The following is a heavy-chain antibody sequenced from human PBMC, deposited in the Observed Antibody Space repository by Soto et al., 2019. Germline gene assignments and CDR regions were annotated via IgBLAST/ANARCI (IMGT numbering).Heavy chain of an antibody. V-gene: IGHV2-5*02. Sequence: QITLKESGPTLVKPTQTLTLTCTFSGFSLSTSGMGVAWIRQPPGKALEGLALIYWDDDKRYSPSLKSRLTITKDTSKNQVVLTMPNMDPVDTATYYCTHSRTSYYDILTGYNYWGQGTLVTVSS. CDR1: GFSLSTSGMG. CDR2: IYWDDDK. D-gene: IGHD3-9*01. CDR3: THSRTSYYDILTGYNY. J-gene: IGHJ4*02.